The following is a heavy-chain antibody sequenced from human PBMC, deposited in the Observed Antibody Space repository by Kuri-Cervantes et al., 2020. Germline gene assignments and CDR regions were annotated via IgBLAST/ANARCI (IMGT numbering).Heavy chain of an antibody. CDR1: GFTFSSYW. V-gene: IGHV3-7*05. D-gene: IGHD5-18*01. J-gene: IGHJ4*02. Sequence: GESLKISCAASGFTFSSYWMSWVRQAPGKGLEWVANIKQDGSEKYYVDSVKGRFTISRDNAKNSLYLQMNSLRAEDTALYYCARGERYSFGPTGFDYWGQGTLVTVSS. CDR2: IKQDGSEK. CDR3: ARGERYSFGPTGFDY.